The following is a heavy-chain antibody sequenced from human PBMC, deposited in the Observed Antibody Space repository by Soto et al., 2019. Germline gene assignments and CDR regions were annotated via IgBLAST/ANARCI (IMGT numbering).Heavy chain of an antibody. J-gene: IGHJ5*02. D-gene: IGHD6-13*01. CDR2: IYGDDHK. CDR1: GFSLSTPGVG. V-gene: IGHV2-5*02. CDR3: AQGNFDYSRPTVGWFDP. Sequence: QITLKESGPTPVAPTQTLTLTCTVSGFSLSTPGVGVGWIRQPQGKALECLALIYGDDHKSYSPSLKSRLTISRDTSKSQVVLTLTNMDPVDAAIYYCAQGNFDYSRPTVGWFDPWGQGMQVTVSS.